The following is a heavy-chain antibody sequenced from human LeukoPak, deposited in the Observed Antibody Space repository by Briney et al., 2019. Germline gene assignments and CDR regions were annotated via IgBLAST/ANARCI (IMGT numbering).Heavy chain of an antibody. D-gene: IGHD4-17*01. CDR2: IRYDGSNK. CDR1: GFTFSSYG. J-gene: IGHJ4*02. V-gene: IGHV3-30*02. Sequence: GGSLRFSCAASGFTFSSYGMHWVRQAPGKGLEWVAFIRYDGSNKYYADSVKGRFTISRDNSKNTLYLQMNSLRAEDTAVYYCAKLSATVTTSHFDYWGQGTLVTVSS. CDR3: AKLSATVTTSHFDY.